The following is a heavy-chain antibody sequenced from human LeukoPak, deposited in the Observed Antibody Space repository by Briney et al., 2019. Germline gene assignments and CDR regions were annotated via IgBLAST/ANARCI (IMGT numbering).Heavy chain of an antibody. CDR3: ARSEGSWYLWGDTYFDD. D-gene: IGHD6-13*01. CDR2: INTNTGNP. J-gene: IGHJ4*02. Sequence: ASVKVSCTASGYTFTSYAMNWVRQAPGPGLEWMGLINTNTGNPTYAQGFTGRFVFSLDTSVSTAYLQISSLTAEDTAVYYCARSEGSWYLWGDTYFDDWGQGTLVTVSS. CDR1: GYTFTSYA. V-gene: IGHV7-4-1*02.